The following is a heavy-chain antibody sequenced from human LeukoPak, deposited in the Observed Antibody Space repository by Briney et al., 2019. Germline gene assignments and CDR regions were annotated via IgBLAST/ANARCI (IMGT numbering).Heavy chain of an antibody. Sequence: KPSEPLSLTCTVSGGSISSYYWSWIRQPPGKGLEWIGYIYYSGSTNYNPSLKSRVTISVDTSKNQFSLKLSSVTAADTAVYYCARTVCSSTSCWFDYWGQGTLVTVSS. CDR2: IYYSGST. CDR1: GGSISSYY. J-gene: IGHJ4*02. V-gene: IGHV4-59*01. D-gene: IGHD2-2*01. CDR3: ARTVCSSTSCWFDY.